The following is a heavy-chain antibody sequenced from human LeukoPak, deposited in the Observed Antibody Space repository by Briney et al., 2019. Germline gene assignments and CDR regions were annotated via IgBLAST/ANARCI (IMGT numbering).Heavy chain of an antibody. CDR1: GGPFSGYF. Sequence: PSETLSLTCAVYGGPFSGYFWTWIRQPPGKGLEWIGEINHSGSTNYNPSLKRRVTISVETSKNKFSLKLTSVTAADTAVYYCARGVGFVKIDYWGQGTLVTVSP. D-gene: IGHD3-10*01. V-gene: IGHV4-34*01. J-gene: IGHJ4*02. CDR2: INHSGST. CDR3: ARGVGFVKIDY.